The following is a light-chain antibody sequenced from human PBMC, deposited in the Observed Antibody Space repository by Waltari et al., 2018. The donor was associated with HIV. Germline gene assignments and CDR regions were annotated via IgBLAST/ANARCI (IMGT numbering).Light chain of an antibody. J-gene: IGLJ2*01. Sequence: QSVLTQPPSVSGAPGQRITISCTGSSSNIGAGYDVHWYQQFPGTAPKLLIYGNNKRPSGVPDRFSGSKSGTSASLAITGLQAEDEADYYCQSYDSSLNGVVFGGGTKLTVL. CDR2: GNN. V-gene: IGLV1-40*01. CDR1: SSNIGAGYD. CDR3: QSYDSSLNGVV.